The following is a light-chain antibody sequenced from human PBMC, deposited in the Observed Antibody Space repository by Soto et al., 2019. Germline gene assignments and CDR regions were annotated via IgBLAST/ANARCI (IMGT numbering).Light chain of an antibody. CDR1: QSISSY. CDR2: AAS. CDR3: QQSYSTPWT. J-gene: IGKJ1*01. Sequence: DIQMTQSPSSLSASVGDRVTITCRASQSISSYLNWYQQKPGKAPKLLIYAASSLQSGVPSRFSVSGSGTDFTLTISSLRPEDFATYYCQQSYSTPWTVGQGTKVEIK. V-gene: IGKV1-39*01.